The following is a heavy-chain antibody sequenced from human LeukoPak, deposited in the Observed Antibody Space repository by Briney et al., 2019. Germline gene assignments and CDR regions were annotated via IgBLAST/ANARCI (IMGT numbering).Heavy chain of an antibody. D-gene: IGHD4-17*01. CDR1: GFTFSSYG. CDR3: AREQGDYIDY. J-gene: IGHJ4*02. V-gene: IGHV3-30*03. Sequence: PGGSLRLSCAASGFTFSSYGMHWVRQAPGKGLERVAVISYDGSNTYYADSVKGRFTISRDNSKNTLYLQMNSLRAEDTAVYYCAREQGDYIDYWGQGSLVTVSS. CDR2: ISYDGSNT.